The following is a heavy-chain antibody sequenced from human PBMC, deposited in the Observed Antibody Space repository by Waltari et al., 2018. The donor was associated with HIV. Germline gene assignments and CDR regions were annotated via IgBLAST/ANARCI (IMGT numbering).Heavy chain of an antibody. Sequence: EVQLVESGGVVVQPGGSLRLSCAASGFIFDDYTMHWVRQAPGKGLQWVSLINWDGSLIYYGDSVKGRFTVSRDNSKNSLYLQMNSLRIEDTGLYYCARGNILTGPPAYWGQGTLVTVSS. V-gene: IGHV3-43*01. CDR1: GFIFDDYT. CDR3: ARGNILTGPPAY. D-gene: IGHD3-9*01. CDR2: INWDGSLI. J-gene: IGHJ4*02.